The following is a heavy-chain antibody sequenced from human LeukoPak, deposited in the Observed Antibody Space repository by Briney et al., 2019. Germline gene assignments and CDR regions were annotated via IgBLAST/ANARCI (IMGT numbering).Heavy chain of an antibody. D-gene: IGHD3-22*01. CDR1: GGTFSSYA. J-gene: IGHJ4*02. Sequence: SVKVSCKASGGTFSSYAISWVRQAPGQGLEWMGRIIPILGIANYAQKFQGRVTITADRSTSTAYMELSSLRSEDTAVYYCARTREWDYDSSGGPRYYFDYWGQGTLVTDSS. CDR2: IIPILGIA. CDR3: ARTREWDYDSSGGPRYYFDY. V-gene: IGHV1-69*04.